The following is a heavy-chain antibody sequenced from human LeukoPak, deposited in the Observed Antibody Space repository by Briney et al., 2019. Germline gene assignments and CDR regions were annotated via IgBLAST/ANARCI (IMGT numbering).Heavy chain of an antibody. Sequence: SETLSLTCAVSGGSISSGGYSWSWIRQPPGKGLEWIGYIYYSGSTYYNPSLKSRVTISVDTSKNQFSLKLSSVTAADTAVYYCARDGDCSGGSCYSEYFQHWGQGTLVTVSS. CDR1: GGSISSGGYS. D-gene: IGHD2-15*01. CDR2: IYYSGST. CDR3: ARDGDCSGGSCYSEYFQH. V-gene: IGHV4-30-2*05. J-gene: IGHJ1*01.